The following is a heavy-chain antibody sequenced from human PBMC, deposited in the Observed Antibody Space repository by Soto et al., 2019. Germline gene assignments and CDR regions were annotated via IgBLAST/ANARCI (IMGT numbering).Heavy chain of an antibody. Sequence: QVQLQESGPGLVKPSQTLSLTCTVSGGSISSGDYYWSWIRQPPGKGLEWIGYIYYSGSTYYNPSLKSRVTISVDTSKTQFSLKLSSVTAADTAVYYCARGVLTLGDYNWFDPWGQGTLVTVSS. D-gene: IGHD4-17*01. J-gene: IGHJ5*02. CDR1: GGSISSGDYY. CDR3: ARGVLTLGDYNWFDP. V-gene: IGHV4-30-4*01. CDR2: IYYSGST.